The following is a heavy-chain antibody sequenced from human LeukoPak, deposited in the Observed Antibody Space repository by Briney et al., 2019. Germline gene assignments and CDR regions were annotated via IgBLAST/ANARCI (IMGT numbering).Heavy chain of an antibody. V-gene: IGHV1-2*06. D-gene: IGHD3-3*01. J-gene: IGHJ3*01. Sequence: ASVKVSCKASGYTFTGYYMHWVRQAPGQGLEWMGRINPNSGGTNYAQKFQGRVTMTRDTSISTAYMELTRLKSDDTAVYYCARGEEWSLNLGLNWGQGTMVTVSS. CDR1: GYTFTGYY. CDR3: ARGEEWSLNLGLN. CDR2: INPNSGGT.